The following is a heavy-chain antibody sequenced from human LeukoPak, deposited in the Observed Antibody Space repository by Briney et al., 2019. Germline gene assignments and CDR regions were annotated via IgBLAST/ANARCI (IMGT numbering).Heavy chain of an antibody. CDR3: ARDLGHSGYDLYDY. CDR2: MKQDGSEK. V-gene: IGHV3-7*01. Sequence: GGSLRLSCAASGIAFSSYWMSWVRQAPGRGLEWVANMKQDGSEKYYVDSVKDRFTISRDNAKNSLYLQMNSLRAEDTAVYYCARDLGHSGYDLYDYWGQGILVTVSS. D-gene: IGHD5-12*01. CDR1: GIAFSSYW. J-gene: IGHJ4*02.